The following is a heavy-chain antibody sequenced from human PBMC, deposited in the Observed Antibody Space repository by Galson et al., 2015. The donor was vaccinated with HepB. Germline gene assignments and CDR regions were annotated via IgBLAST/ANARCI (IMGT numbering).Heavy chain of an antibody. J-gene: IGHJ4*02. CDR3: AKGGFGDYDRYLDY. CDR1: GFTFSSYS. Sequence: SLRLSCAASGFTFSSYSMNWVRQAPGKGLEWVSSISSSSSYIYYADSVKGRFTISRDNAKNSLYLQMNSLRAEDTAVYYCAKGGFGDYDRYLDYWGRGTLVTVSS. V-gene: IGHV3-21*01. D-gene: IGHD4-17*01. CDR2: ISSSSSYI.